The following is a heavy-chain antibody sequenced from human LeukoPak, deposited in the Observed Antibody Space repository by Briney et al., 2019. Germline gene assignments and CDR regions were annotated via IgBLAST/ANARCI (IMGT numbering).Heavy chain of an antibody. CDR1: GFTFSSYA. CDR2: ISGSGGNT. J-gene: IGHJ6*03. CDR3: AKDLITISYYYMDV. Sequence: GGSLSLSCAASGFTFSSYAMSWVRQAPGKGLEWGSTISGSGGNTYYADSVKGRFTISRDNSKNTLYLQMNSLRAEDTAVYYCAKDLITISYYYMDVWGKGTTVTVSS. D-gene: IGHD3-3*01. V-gene: IGHV3-23*01.